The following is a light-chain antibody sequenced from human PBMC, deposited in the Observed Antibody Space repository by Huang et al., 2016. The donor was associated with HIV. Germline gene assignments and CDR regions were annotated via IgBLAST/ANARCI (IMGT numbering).Light chain of an antibody. CDR3: QQRSNWPLT. J-gene: IGKJ4*01. CDR1: HSVGTY. CDR2: YAS. V-gene: IGKV3-11*01. Sequence: EIVLTQSPVTLSLSPGQTATLSCRASHSVGTYLAWYQQKPGQPPKLLIYYASNRATGIPARFSGSGSGTDFTLTITKLAPEDFAVYYCQQRSNWPLTFGGGTKVDIK.